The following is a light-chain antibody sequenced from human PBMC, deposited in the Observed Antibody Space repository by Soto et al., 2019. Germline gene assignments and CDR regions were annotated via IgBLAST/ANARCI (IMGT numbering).Light chain of an antibody. CDR3: KSYTRSSTYV. V-gene: IGLV2-14*01. Sequence: QSVLTQPASVSGSPGQSITISCTGTSSDIGAYNFVSWYQQHPGKAPKLMIYEVSNRPSGTSDRFSGSKSGNTASLAISGLQAEDEADYYCKSYTRSSTYVFGTGTKLTVL. J-gene: IGLJ1*01. CDR2: EVS. CDR1: SSDIGAYNF.